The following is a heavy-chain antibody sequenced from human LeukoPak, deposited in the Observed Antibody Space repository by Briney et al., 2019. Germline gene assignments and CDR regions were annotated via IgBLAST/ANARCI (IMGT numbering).Heavy chain of an antibody. V-gene: IGHV1-2*02. D-gene: IGHD5-12*01. CDR1: GYTFTSYY. CDR3: AATRRSGYVIFDY. Sequence: GASVKVSCKASGYTFTSYYMHWVRQAPGQGLEWMGIINPNSGGTNYAQKFQGRVTMTRDTSISTAYMELSRLRSDDTAVYYCAATRRSGYVIFDYWGQGTLVTVSS. J-gene: IGHJ4*02. CDR2: INPNSGGT.